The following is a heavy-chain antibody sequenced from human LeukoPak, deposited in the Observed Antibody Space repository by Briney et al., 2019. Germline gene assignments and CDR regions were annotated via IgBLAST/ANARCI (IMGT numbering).Heavy chain of an antibody. CDR3: ARHPYYYDSSGYSHWYFDL. CDR1: GGSISRYY. Sequence: SETLSLTCTVSGGSISRYYWSWIRQPPGKGLEWIGYIYYSGSTNYNPSLKSRVTISVDTSKNQFSLKLSSVTAADTAVYYCARHPYYYDSSGYSHWYFDLWGSGTLVTVSS. J-gene: IGHJ2*01. D-gene: IGHD3-22*01. V-gene: IGHV4-59*08. CDR2: IYYSGST.